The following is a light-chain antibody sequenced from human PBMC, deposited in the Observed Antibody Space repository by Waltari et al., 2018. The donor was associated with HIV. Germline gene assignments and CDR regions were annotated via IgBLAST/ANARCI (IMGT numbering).Light chain of an antibody. J-gene: IGLJ3*02. CDR3: QSFDTTNHWV. Sequence: FMLTQPHSVSESPGKTVIISCTRDSGNIANNYVQWFQRRPGSPPTTLLYEDRRRPSGVPDRFSGSIDRSSNSASLTISGVMTEDEADYYCQSFDTTNHWVFGGGTKLTVL. CDR1: SGNIANNY. CDR2: EDR. V-gene: IGLV6-57*01.